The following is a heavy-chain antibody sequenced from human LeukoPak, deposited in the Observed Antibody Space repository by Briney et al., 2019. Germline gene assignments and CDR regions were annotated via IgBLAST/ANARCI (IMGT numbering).Heavy chain of an antibody. Sequence: PGGSLRLSCAASGFSFNSDWMDWVRQAPGKGLEWVANIKHDESEKNYLDSVKGRFTISRDNAQNSLYLQMNSLRAEDTAVYYCARDLGGTFDYWGQGTLVTVSS. CDR1: GFSFNSDW. V-gene: IGHV3-7*03. CDR3: ARDLGGTFDY. J-gene: IGHJ4*02. D-gene: IGHD3-16*01. CDR2: IKHDESEK.